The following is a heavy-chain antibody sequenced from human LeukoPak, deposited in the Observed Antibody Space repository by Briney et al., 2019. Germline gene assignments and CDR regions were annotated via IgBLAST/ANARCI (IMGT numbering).Heavy chain of an antibody. CDR1: GFTISSNY. D-gene: IGHD5/OR15-5a*01. J-gene: IGHJ3*02. CDR3: ARSNDAFDI. Sequence: GGSLRLSCAASGFTISSNYMNWVRQAPGKGLEWVSIIYSGGSTFYADSVKGRFTISRDNSKNTLFLQMNSLRAEDTAVYYCARSNDAFDIWGQGTMVTVSS. V-gene: IGHV3-53*01. CDR2: IYSGGST.